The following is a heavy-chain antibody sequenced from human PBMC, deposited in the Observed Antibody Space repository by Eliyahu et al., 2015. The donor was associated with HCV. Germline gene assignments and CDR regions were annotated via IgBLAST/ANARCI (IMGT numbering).Heavy chain of an antibody. CDR3: AKGVTVTPGSAFDI. J-gene: IGHJ3*02. CDR2: ISGSGGST. D-gene: IGHD4-17*01. V-gene: IGHV3-23*01. Sequence: EVQLLESGGGLVQPGGSXRLSCAAXGFXFSSYAMSWVRQAPGKGLEWVSAISGSGGSTYYADSVKGRFTISRDNSKNTLYLQMNSLRAEDTAVYYCAKGVTVTPGSAFDIWGQGTMVTVSS. CDR1: GFXFSSYA.